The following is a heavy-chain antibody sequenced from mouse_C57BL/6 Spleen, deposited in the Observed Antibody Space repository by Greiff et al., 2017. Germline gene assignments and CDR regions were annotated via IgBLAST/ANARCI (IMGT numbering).Heavy chain of an antibody. CDR3: ARHGDPLAMDY. V-gene: IGHV5-15*01. CDR1: GFTFSDYG. CDR2: ISNLAYSI. Sequence: EVKLVESGGGLVQPGGSLKLSCAASGFTFSDYGMAWVRQAPRKGPEWVAFISNLAYSIYYADTVTGRFTISRENAKNTLYLEMSSLRSEDTAMYYCARHGDPLAMDYWGQGTSVTVSS. J-gene: IGHJ4*01.